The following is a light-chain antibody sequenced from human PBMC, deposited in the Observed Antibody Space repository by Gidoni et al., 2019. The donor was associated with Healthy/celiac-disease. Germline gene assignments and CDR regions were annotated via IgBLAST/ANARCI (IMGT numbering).Light chain of an antibody. CDR3: QVWDSSSDHVV. Sequence: SPVLTQPPPGSRAPGPTARITCGGNNIGSKSVHWYQQKPGQAPVLVVYDDSDRPSGIPERFSGSNSGNTATLTISRVEAGDEADYYCQVWDSSSDHVVFGGGTKLTVL. CDR1: NIGSKS. V-gene: IGLV3-21*02. CDR2: DDS. J-gene: IGLJ2*01.